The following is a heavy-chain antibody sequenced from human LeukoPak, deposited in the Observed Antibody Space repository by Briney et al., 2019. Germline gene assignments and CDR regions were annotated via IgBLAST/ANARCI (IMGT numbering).Heavy chain of an antibody. CDR2: IWYDGSNK. D-gene: IGHD6-13*01. CDR3: AKDPIAAAGPPLSYFGY. CDR1: GFTFSSYG. V-gene: IGHV3-33*06. J-gene: IGHJ4*02. Sequence: GGSLRLSCAASGFTFSSYGMHWVRQAPGKGLEWVAVIWYDGSNKYYADSVKGRFTISRDNSKNTLYLQMNSLRAEDTAVYYCAKDPIAAAGPPLSYFGYWGQGTLVTVSS.